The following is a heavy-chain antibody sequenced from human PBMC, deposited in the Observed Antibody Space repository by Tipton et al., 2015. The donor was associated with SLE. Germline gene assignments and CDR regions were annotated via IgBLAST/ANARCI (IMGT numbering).Heavy chain of an antibody. D-gene: IGHD6-13*01. CDR2: MYSSGNT. V-gene: IGHV4-4*08. J-gene: IGHJ5*02. Sequence: TLSLTCVVSGFSISDEYYCGWIRQSPGKGLEWMGYMYSSGNTIHNPSLKSRVTISIDTPRNQFSLKLNSVTTADTAVYYCARAVGYVAAANSPGWFDAWGQGTLVTVSS. CDR1: GFSISDEYY. CDR3: ARAVGYVAAANSPGWFDA.